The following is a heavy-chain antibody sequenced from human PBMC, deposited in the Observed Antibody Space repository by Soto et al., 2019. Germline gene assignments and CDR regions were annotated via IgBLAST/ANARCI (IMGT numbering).Heavy chain of an antibody. J-gene: IGHJ5*02. CDR1: GFTFSSYA. Sequence: PGGSLRLSCAASGFTFSSYAMHWVRQAPGKGLEWVAVISYDGSNKYYADSVKGRFTISRDNSRNTLYLQMNSLRAEDTAVYYCARVPVVAATFFWFDPWGQGTLVTVSS. V-gene: IGHV3-30-3*01. CDR2: ISYDGSNK. D-gene: IGHD2-15*01. CDR3: ARVPVVAATFFWFDP.